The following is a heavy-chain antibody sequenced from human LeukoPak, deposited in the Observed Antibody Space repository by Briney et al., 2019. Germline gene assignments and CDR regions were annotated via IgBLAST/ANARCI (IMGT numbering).Heavy chain of an antibody. CDR1: GFTFSDYS. D-gene: IGHD3-16*02. CDR2: ISSTSSYI. Sequence: GGSLRLSCAASGFTFSDYSMNWVRQAPGKGLEWVSSISSTSSYIYYAGSVKGRFTISRDNAKNSLYLQMNSLRAEDTAVYYCARSQGLYYYYGMDVWGQGTTVTVSS. CDR3: ARSQGLYYYYGMDV. V-gene: IGHV3-21*01. J-gene: IGHJ6*02.